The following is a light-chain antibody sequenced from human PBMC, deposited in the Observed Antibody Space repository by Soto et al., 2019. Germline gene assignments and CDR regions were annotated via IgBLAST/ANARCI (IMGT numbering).Light chain of an antibody. CDR3: QQYGSSPRT. J-gene: IGKJ4*01. CDR2: GAS. V-gene: IGKV3-20*01. Sequence: EIVMTQSPGTLSVSPGERATLSCRASQSISDNLAWYQQKPGQAPRLLIYGASSRASAVPDRFSGSGSGADFTLTISRLEPEDFAVYYCQQYGSSPRTFGGGTKVDIK. CDR1: QSISDN.